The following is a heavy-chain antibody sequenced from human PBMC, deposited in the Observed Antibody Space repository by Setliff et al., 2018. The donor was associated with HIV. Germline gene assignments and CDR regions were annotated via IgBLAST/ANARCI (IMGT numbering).Heavy chain of an antibody. J-gene: IGHJ6*03. D-gene: IGHD4-4*01. V-gene: IGHV1-8*03. CDR3: ARGRKYLTTVTTSYFYYMYV. CDR2: MNPNSGNT. Sequence: ASVKVSCKASGYTFTSYDINWVRQATGQGLEWMGWMNPNSGNTGYAQKFQGRVTITRDTSISTAYMELSSLRSEDTAVDYCARGRKYLTTVTTSYFYYMYVWGKGTTVTVSS. CDR1: GYTFTSYD.